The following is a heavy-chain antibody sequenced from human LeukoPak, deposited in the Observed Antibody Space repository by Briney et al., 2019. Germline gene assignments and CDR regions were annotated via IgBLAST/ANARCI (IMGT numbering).Heavy chain of an antibody. V-gene: IGHV3-23*01. CDR1: GLTFSRFA. Sequence: GGSLRLSCAASGLTFSRFAMSWVRQAPGKGLEWVSGISSLGGSTYSADSVKGRFTISRDNSKNTLYLQMHSLRAEDTAVYYCARDLDDYNALPPFFQHWGQGTLVTVSS. CDR3: ARDLDDYNALPPFFQH. J-gene: IGHJ1*01. D-gene: IGHD5-24*01. CDR2: ISSLGGST.